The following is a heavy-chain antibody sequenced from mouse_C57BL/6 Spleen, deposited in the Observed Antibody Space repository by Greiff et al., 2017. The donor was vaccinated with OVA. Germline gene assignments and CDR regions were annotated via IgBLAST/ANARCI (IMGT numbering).Heavy chain of an antibody. V-gene: IGHV1-15*01. J-gene: IGHJ2*01. CDR2: IDPETGGT. CDR3: TSRIIFSFDY. CDR1: GYTFTDYE. Sequence: VQLQQSGAELVRPGASVTLSCKASGYTFTDYEMHWVKQTPVHGLEWIGAIDPETGGTAYNQKFKGKAILTADKSSSTAYMELRSLTSEDSAVYYCTSRIIFSFDYWGQGTTLTVSS.